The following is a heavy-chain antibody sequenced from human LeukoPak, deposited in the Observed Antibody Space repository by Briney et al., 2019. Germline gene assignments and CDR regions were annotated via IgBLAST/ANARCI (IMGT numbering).Heavy chain of an antibody. D-gene: IGHD6-6*01. J-gene: IGHJ4*02. CDR3: ASQSSIAARSDY. CDR2: INYSGST. V-gene: IGHV4-59*08. CDR1: GGSISSYY. Sequence: KPSETLSLTCTVSGGSISSYYWSWIRQPPGKGLEWIGYINYSGSTNYNPSLKSRVTISVDTSKNQFSLKLSSVTAADTAVYYCASQSSIAARSDYWGQGTLVTVSS.